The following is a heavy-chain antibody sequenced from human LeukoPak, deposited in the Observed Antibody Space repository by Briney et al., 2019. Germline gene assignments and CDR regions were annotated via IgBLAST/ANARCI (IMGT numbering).Heavy chain of an antibody. J-gene: IGHJ5*02. CDR2: IHYSGST. D-gene: IGHD6-19*01. CDR1: VGSISGYY. CDR3: AREGQWMADWFDR. V-gene: IGHV4-59*01. Sequence: SETLSLTCTVSVGSISGYYWSWVRQPPWRGLEWIGYIHYSGSTNYNPSLKSRVTISVDTSKNQFSLKLTSVTAADTAVYYCAREGQWMADWFDRWGQGTLVTVSS.